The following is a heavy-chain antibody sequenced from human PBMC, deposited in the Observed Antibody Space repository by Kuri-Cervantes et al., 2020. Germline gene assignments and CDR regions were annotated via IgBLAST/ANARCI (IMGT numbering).Heavy chain of an antibody. D-gene: IGHD2-2*01. CDR1: GGSISSGGYS. CDR3: ARVPIVVVPAAPEYNWFDP. V-gene: IGHV4-30-2*01. Sequence: SQTLSLTCAVSGGSISSGGYSWSWIRQPPGKGLEWIGYIYHSGSTYYNPSLKSRVTISVDRSKSQFSLKLSSVTAADTAVYYCARVPIVVVPAAPEYNWFDPWGQGTLVTVSS. J-gene: IGHJ5*02. CDR2: IYHSGST.